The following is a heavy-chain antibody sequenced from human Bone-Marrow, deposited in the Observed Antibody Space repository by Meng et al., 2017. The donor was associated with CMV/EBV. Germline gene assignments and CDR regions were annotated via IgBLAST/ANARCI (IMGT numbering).Heavy chain of an antibody. CDR2: INHSGST. J-gene: IGHJ6*02. V-gene: IGHV4-34*01. CDR1: GGSFSGYY. CDR3: ARGGALEWLLAHYYYGMDV. D-gene: IGHD3-3*01. Sequence: SEPLSLTCAVYGGSFSGYYWSWIRQPPGKGLEWIGEINHSGSTNYNPSLKSRVTISVDTSKNQFSLKLSSVTAADTAVYYCARGGALEWLLAHYYYGMDVWGQGTTVTVSS.